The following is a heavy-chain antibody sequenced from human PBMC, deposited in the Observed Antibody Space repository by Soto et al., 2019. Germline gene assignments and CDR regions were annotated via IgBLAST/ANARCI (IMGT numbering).Heavy chain of an antibody. D-gene: IGHD3-9*01. CDR3: ARVDPYYYYMDV. J-gene: IGHJ6*03. CDR2: ISGSGGST. Sequence: GGSLRLSCAASGVTFSSYAMSWVRQAPGKGLEWVSAISGSGGSTYYADSVKGRFTISRDNSKNTLYLQMNSLRAEDTAVYYCARVDPYYYYMDVWGEGTTVTVSS. V-gene: IGHV3-23*01. CDR1: GVTFSSYA.